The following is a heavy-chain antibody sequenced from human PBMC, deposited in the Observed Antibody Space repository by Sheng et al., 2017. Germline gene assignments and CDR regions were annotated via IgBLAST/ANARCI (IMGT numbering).Heavy chain of an antibody. CDR3: ARDMVRGVIRTDYGMDV. CDR2: IWYDGSNK. J-gene: IGHJ6*02. D-gene: IGHD3-10*01. Sequence: QVQLVESGGGVVQPGRSLRLSCAASEFSFSSYGLHWVRQAPGKGPEWVAAIWYDGSNKYYADSVRGRFTISRDNSKKTVYLQMNSLRVEDTAVYYCARDMVRGVIRTDYGMDVWGQGTTVTVSS. CDR1: EFSFSSYG. V-gene: IGHV3-33*01.